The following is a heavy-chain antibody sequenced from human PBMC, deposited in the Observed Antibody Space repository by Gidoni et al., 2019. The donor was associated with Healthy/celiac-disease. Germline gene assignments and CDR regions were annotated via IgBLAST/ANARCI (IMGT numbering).Heavy chain of an antibody. CDR1: GFTFSSYA. J-gene: IGHJ4*02. CDR3: AKAPGRGGAIDY. CDR2: SSGSGGST. D-gene: IGHD2-21*01. Sequence: EVQLLESGGGLVQPGGSLRLSCAASGFTFSSYAMSWVRQAPGKGLEWVSASSGSGGSTYYADSVKGRFTISRDNSKNTLYLQMNSLRAEDTAVYYCAKAPGRGGAIDYWGQGTLVTVSS. V-gene: IGHV3-23*01.